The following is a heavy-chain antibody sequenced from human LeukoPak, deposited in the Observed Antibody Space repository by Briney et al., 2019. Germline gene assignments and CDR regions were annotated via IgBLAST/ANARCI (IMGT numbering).Heavy chain of an antibody. CDR2: VNHSGST. CDR3: ARAGRWLQFSYFDY. D-gene: IGHD5-24*01. V-gene: IGHV4-34*01. Sequence: SETLSLTCGVYGGSLSGYYWSWVRQPPGKGLEWIGEVNHSGSTNYNPSLKSRVTISGDTSKNQFSLRLTSVTAADTAVYYCARAGRWLQFSYFDYWGQGTLVTVSS. J-gene: IGHJ4*02. CDR1: GGSLSGYY.